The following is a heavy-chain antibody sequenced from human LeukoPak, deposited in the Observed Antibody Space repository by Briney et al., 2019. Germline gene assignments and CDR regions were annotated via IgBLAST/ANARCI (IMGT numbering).Heavy chain of an antibody. CDR2: IYYSGST. Sequence: SETLSLTCTVSGGSISNYYWSWIRQPPGKGLEWIGYIYYSGSTNYNPSLKSRVTMSVDTSKNQFSLKLSSVTAADTAVYYCARYDFDKFFDYWGQGALVTVSS. J-gene: IGHJ4*02. D-gene: IGHD3-3*01. CDR3: ARYDFDKFFDY. CDR1: GGSISNYY. V-gene: IGHV4-59*01.